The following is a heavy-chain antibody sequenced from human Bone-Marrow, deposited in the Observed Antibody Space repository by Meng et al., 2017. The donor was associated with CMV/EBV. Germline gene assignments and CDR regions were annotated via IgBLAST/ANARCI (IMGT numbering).Heavy chain of an antibody. CDR2: ISAYNGNT. J-gene: IGHJ5*02. D-gene: IGHD3-10*01. CDR1: GYTFTSYG. V-gene: IGHV1-18*01. Sequence: ASVKVSCKASGYTFTSYGNSWVRQAPGQGLEWMGWISAYNGNTNYAQKLQGRVTMTTDTSTSTAYVELRSLRSDDTAVYYCARETGITMVRGIFGFDPWGQGTLVTVS. CDR3: ARETGITMVRGIFGFDP.